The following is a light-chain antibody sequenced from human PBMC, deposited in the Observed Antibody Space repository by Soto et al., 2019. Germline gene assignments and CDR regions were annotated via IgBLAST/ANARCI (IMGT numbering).Light chain of an antibody. J-gene: IGKJ5*01. V-gene: IGKV3-11*01. Sequence: EIVLTQSPATLSLSPGERATLSCRASQSVSSYLAWYQQKPGQAPRLLIYDASNRATGIPARFSGSGSGTDFTLTISGLEPEDFAVYYYQQRSNWPITFGQGTRLEIK. CDR3: QQRSNWPIT. CDR1: QSVSSY. CDR2: DAS.